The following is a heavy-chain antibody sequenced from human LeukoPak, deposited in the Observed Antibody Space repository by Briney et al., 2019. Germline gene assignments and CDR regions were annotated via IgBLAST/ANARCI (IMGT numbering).Heavy chain of an antibody. Sequence: PETLSLTCAVYGGSFSGYYWSWIRQPPGKGLEWIGEINHSGSTNYNPSLKSRVTISVDTSKNQFSLKLSSVTAADTAVYYCARDRDIMVRGVIGYWGQGTLVTVSS. CDR1: GGSFSGYY. V-gene: IGHV4-34*01. CDR3: ARDRDIMVRGVIGY. CDR2: INHSGST. J-gene: IGHJ4*02. D-gene: IGHD3-10*01.